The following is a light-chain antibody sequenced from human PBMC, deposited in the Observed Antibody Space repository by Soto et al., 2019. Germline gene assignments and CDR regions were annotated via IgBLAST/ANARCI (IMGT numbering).Light chain of an antibody. CDR2: RNN. Sequence: QSVMTQPPSVSAAPGQKVTISCSGSSSNIGGNSVSWYQQLPGTAPKLLIYRNNQRPSGVPDRFSGSKSGTSASLAISGLRSEDEADYYCTAWDDRLRYVFGTGTKLTVL. CDR1: SSNIGGNS. J-gene: IGLJ1*01. V-gene: IGLV1-47*01. CDR3: TAWDDRLRYV.